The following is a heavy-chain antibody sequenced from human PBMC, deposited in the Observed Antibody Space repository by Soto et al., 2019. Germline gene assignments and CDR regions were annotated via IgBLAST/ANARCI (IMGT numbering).Heavy chain of an antibody. D-gene: IGHD6-6*01. Sequence: ASVKVSCKASGGTFSSYAINWVRQAPGQGLEWMGGIIPIFGTANYAQNFQGRVTITADESTTTAYMALSSLRSEDTAVYYCAKHSTSSDAFGIWGQGTMVTVSS. CDR1: GGTFSSYA. CDR2: IIPIFGTA. V-gene: IGHV1-69*13. CDR3: AKHSTSSDAFGI. J-gene: IGHJ3*02.